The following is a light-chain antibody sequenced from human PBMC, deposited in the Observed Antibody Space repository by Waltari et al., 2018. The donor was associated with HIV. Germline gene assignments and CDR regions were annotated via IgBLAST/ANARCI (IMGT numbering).Light chain of an antibody. V-gene: IGKV1-9*01. Sequence: LSASVGERLTITCRATQGVGSYLAWYQQKPGKAPNLLIYSVSILQTGVPSRFSGSGSGTEFTLTITDLQPEDFATYYCQQLKTYPLSFGGGTKVEIK. CDR1: QGVGSY. CDR3: QQLKTYPLS. CDR2: SVS. J-gene: IGKJ4*01.